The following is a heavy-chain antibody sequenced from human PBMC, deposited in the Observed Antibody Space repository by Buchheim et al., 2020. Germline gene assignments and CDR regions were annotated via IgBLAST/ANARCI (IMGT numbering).Heavy chain of an antibody. D-gene: IGHD2-21*02. Sequence: EVQLVESGGGLVQPGGSMRLSCVASEYSFSSYWMTWVRQAPGKGLEWVANINQDGSEKYYVDSVKGRLTISRDNAKKSPYIQMNSLRAEDTAVYFCAGCGGDCYTVDHWGQGTL. V-gene: IGHV3-7*03. J-gene: IGHJ4*02. CDR1: EYSFSSYW. CDR3: AGCGGDCYTVDH. CDR2: INQDGSEK.